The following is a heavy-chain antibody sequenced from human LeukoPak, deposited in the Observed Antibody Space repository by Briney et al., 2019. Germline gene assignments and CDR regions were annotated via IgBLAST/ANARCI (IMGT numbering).Heavy chain of an antibody. J-gene: IGHJ4*02. CDR2: IYYSGAT. Sequence: PSETLSLTCTVSGGSISSSSYCWGWIRQPPGRWLEWIGTIYYSGATYYNPSLKSRVIIPVDTSKNQFSLKLSSVTAADTAVYYCARIVPAATTHDYWGQGTLVTVSS. CDR1: GGSISSSSYC. D-gene: IGHD2-2*01. CDR3: ARIVPAATTHDY. V-gene: IGHV4-39*01.